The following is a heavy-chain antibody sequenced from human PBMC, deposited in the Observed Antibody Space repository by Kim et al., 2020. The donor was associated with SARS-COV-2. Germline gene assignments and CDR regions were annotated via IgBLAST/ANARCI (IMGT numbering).Heavy chain of an antibody. CDR3: ARPAGDYGTYYFDY. Sequence: AQRFQGGVTMTRTTSTSTVYMELSSLRSEDTAVYYCARPAGDYGTYYFDYWGQGTLVTVSS. V-gene: IGHV1-46*01. J-gene: IGHJ4*02. D-gene: IGHD4-17*01.